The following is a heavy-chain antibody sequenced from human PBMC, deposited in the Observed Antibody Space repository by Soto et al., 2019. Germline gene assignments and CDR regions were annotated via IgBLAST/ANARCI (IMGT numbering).Heavy chain of an antibody. Sequence: QVQLVQSGAEVKKPGSSVKVSCKASGGTFSSYAISWVRQAPGQGLEWMGGIIPIFGTANYAQKFQGRVTITADESTSTAYMELSSLRSEDTAVYYCASHVGSYGDYYFDYWGQGTLVTVSS. V-gene: IGHV1-69*01. CDR3: ASHVGSYGDYYFDY. J-gene: IGHJ4*02. D-gene: IGHD5-18*01. CDR2: IIPIFGTA. CDR1: GGTFSSYA.